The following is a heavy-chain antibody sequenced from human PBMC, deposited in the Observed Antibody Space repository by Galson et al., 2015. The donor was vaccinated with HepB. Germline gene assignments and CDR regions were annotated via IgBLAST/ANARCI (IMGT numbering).Heavy chain of an antibody. V-gene: IGHV2-5*02. CDR1: GFSLNTGGLG. Sequence: PALVKPTQTLTLTCTISGFSLNTGGLGVGWIRQPPGKALEWLALIYWDDDPRYSPSLKSRPTITKDTSKNQVVLTVTTVDPMDTATYYCAHRRPAATHFDYWGRGILVSVSS. CDR2: IYWDDDP. CDR3: AHRRPAATHFDY. J-gene: IGHJ4*02. D-gene: IGHD2-15*01.